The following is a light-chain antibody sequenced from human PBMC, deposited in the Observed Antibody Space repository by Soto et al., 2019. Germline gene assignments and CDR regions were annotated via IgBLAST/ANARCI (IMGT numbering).Light chain of an antibody. CDR2: EVT. CDR3: NSYTSSSTRV. J-gene: IGLJ2*01. Sequence: QSALTQPASVSGSPGQSITISCTGTSSDIGGYNYVSWYQHHPGKAPKLLIYEVTNRPSGVSNRFSGSKSGNTASLTISGLQAEDEAVNYCNSYTSSSTRVFGGGTKLTVL. CDR1: SSDIGGYNY. V-gene: IGLV2-14*01.